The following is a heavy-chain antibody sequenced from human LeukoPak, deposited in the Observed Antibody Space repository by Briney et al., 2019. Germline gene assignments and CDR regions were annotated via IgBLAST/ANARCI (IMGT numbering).Heavy chain of an antibody. CDR2: INPNSGVT. V-gene: IGHV1-2*02. CDR3: ARGRGSYGFDY. J-gene: IGHJ4*02. D-gene: IGHD3-16*01. CDR1: GYTFTGYY. Sequence: ASVKVSCKASGYTFTGYYMYWVRQAPGQGLEWMGWINPNSGVTNYAQKFQGRVTMTRDTSISTASMEVSSLRSDDTAVYFCARGRGSYGFDYWAQGTLVPVSS.